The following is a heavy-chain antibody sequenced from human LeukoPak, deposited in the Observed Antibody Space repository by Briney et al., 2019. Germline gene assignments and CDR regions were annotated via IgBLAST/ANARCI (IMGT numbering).Heavy chain of an antibody. J-gene: IGHJ4*02. V-gene: IGHV3-23*01. CDR2: ISGSGGST. Sequence: PGGSLRLSCAASGFTFSSYAMSWVRQAPGKGLEWVSAISGSGGSTYYADSVKGRFTISRDNSKNTLYLQMNSLRAEDTAVYYCAKDLRIAAAEPPALDYWGQGTLVTVSS. D-gene: IGHD6-13*01. CDR3: AKDLRIAAAEPPALDY. CDR1: GFTFSSYA.